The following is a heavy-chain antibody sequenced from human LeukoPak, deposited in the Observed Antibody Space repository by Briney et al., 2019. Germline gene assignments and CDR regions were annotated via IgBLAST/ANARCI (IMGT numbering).Heavy chain of an antibody. CDR3: ARDSYCSGGSCYRPAEYFQH. CDR2: ISAYNGNT. Sequence: ASVKVSCKASGYTFTSYGISWVRQAPGQGLEWMGWISAYNGNTNYAQKLQGRVTMTTDTSTSTAYMELRSLRSDDTAVYYCARDSYCSGGSCYRPAEYFQHWGQGTLVTVSS. D-gene: IGHD2-15*01. V-gene: IGHV1-18*01. CDR1: GYTFTSYG. J-gene: IGHJ1*01.